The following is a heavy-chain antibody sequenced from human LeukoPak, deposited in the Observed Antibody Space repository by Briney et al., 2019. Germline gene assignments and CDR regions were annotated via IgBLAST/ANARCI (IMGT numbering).Heavy chain of an antibody. CDR3: ARGHWGLDY. D-gene: IGHD7-27*01. V-gene: IGHV3-74*01. Sequence: PEGSLRLSCVASGFTFNNNWMHRVRQAPGKGLVWVSRINNDGSTTSYADSVKGRFTISRDNAESSVYLQMNSLSAEDTAVYYCARGHWGLDYWGRGTLVTVSS. CDR1: GFTFNNNW. CDR2: INNDGSTT. J-gene: IGHJ4*02.